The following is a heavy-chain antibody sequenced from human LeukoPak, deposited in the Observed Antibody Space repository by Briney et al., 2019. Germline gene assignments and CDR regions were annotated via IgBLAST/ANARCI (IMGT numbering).Heavy chain of an antibody. CDR3: ARGPPYFDWLLSTGQHDY. J-gene: IGHJ4*02. V-gene: IGHV7-4-1*02. D-gene: IGHD3-9*01. CDR2: INANTGNP. Sequence: GASVKVSCKASGYTFTSYAMNWVRQAPGQGLEWMGWINANTGNPTYAQGFTGRFVFSLDTSVSTAYLQISSLKAEDTAVYYCARGPPYFDWLLSTGQHDYWGQGTLVTVSS. CDR1: GYTFTSYA.